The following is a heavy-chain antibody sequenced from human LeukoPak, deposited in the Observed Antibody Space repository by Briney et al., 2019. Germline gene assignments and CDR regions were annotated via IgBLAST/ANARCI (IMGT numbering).Heavy chain of an antibody. J-gene: IGHJ6*03. V-gene: IGHV3-21*04. CDR2: ISGTKTFI. CDR3: ARGRRDGYTLYYMDV. D-gene: IGHD5-24*01. CDR1: GFTFTSYA. Sequence: GGSLRLSCAASGFTFTSYALNWVRQAPGKGLEWLSSISGTKTFIYYSASVRGRFTISRDNTKNSVYLQMNNVTTEDTAVYYCARGRRDGYTLYYMDVWGKGTKVTVSS.